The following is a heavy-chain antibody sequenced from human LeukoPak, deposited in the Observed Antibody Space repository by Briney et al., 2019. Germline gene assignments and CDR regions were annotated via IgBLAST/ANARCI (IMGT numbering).Heavy chain of an antibody. V-gene: IGHV3-48*04. CDR1: GITLSNYG. Sequence: GGSLRLSCAVSGITLSNYGMSWVRQAPGKGLEWVSYISSSGSTIYYADSVKGRFTISRDNAKNSLYLRMNSLRAEDTAVYYCARKQLYFDYWGQGTLVTVSS. CDR3: ARKQLYFDY. CDR2: ISSSGSTI. D-gene: IGHD6-13*01. J-gene: IGHJ4*02.